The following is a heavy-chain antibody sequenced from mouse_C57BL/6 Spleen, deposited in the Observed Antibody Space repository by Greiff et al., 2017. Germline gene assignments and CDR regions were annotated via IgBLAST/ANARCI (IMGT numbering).Heavy chain of an antibody. CDR2: IDPSDSYT. V-gene: IGHV1-59*01. Sequence: QVQLQQPGAELVRPGTSVKLSCKASGYTFTSYWMHWVKQRPGQGLEWIGVIDPSDSYTNYNQKFKGKATLTVDTSSSTAYMQLSSLTSEDSAVYYCARSSGGYAMDYWGQGTSVTVSS. CDR1: GYTFTSYW. J-gene: IGHJ4*01. CDR3: ARSSGGYAMDY.